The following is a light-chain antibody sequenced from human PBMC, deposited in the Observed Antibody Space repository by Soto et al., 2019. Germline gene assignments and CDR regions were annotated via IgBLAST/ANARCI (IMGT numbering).Light chain of an antibody. CDR1: QNINNY. Sequence: EIQMTQSPPSLSASVGDRVTITCRTSQNINNYLNWYQQKPGKAPKLLIYDASNLETGVPSRFSGSGSGTDFTFTISSLQPEDIATYYCQQYDNLPPFTFGQGARLEIK. CDR3: QQYDNLPPFT. CDR2: DAS. V-gene: IGKV1-33*01. J-gene: IGKJ5*01.